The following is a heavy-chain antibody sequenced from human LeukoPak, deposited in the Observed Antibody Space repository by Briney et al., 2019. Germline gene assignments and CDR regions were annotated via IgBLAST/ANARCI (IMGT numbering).Heavy chain of an antibody. CDR2: NYHSGST. CDR3: ARDHSSSSYGMDV. D-gene: IGHD6-13*01. CDR1: GASISSGGYS. Sequence: LSETLSLTCAVSGASISSGGYSWCWIRQPPGKGLGWVGYNYHSGSTYYNPTLKSRVTISVDRSKNQFSLKLSSVTAVDTAVYYCARDHSSSSYGMDVWGQGTTVTVSS. J-gene: IGHJ6*02. V-gene: IGHV4-30-2*01.